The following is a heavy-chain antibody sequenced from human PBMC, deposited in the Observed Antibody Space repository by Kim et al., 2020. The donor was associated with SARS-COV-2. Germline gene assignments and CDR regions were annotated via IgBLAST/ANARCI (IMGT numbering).Heavy chain of an antibody. D-gene: IGHD5-18*01. CDR3: TTDKTWIQLGSPQVEY. Sequence: PVRGRFTISREDSKNTLYLQMNSLKTEDTAVYYCTTDKTWIQLGSPQVEYWGQGTLVTVSS. V-gene: IGHV3-15*01. J-gene: IGHJ4*02.